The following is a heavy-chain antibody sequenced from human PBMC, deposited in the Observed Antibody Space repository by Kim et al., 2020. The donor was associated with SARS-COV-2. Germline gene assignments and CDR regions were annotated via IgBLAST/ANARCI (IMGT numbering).Heavy chain of an antibody. D-gene: IGHD1-26*01. CDR2: ISHDGTSS. Sequence: GGSLRLSCVASGFSFSCCAMTWVRQVPGKGPEWVSSISHDGTSSHYANSVRGRFTISRDDSKNTLYLQLNSLRGDDTALYYCAKDVWDYSGMHVCGQG. CDR1: GFSFSCCA. J-gene: IGHJ6*01. CDR3: AKDVWDYSGMHV. V-gene: IGHV3-23*01.